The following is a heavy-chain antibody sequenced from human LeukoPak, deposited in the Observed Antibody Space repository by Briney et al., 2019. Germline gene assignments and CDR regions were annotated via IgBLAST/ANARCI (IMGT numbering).Heavy chain of an antibody. CDR1: GGSVSSGSYY. V-gene: IGHV4-61*01. CDR2: IFCSGST. D-gene: IGHD7-27*01. Sequence: SETLSLTCTVSGGSVSSGSYYWSWIRQPPGRGLEWIGYIFCSGSTNYNPSLKSRVTISVDTTKNQFSLKLSSVTAADTAVYYCARVPLGITHFDYWGQGTLVTVSS. CDR3: ARVPLGITHFDY. J-gene: IGHJ4*02.